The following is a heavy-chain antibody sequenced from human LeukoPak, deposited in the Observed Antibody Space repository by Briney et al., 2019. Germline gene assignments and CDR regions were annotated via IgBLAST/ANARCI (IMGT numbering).Heavy chain of an antibody. CDR3: ARVAKERVGGVYYFDY. CDR2: IGTAGDT. D-gene: IGHD1-1*01. J-gene: IGHJ4*02. V-gene: IGHV3-13*01. CDR1: GFTFSDYD. Sequence: TGGPLRLSCAASGFTFSDYDMPWVRQATGKGLEWVSAIGTAGDTYYTGSVKGRFTISRENAKNSLYLQMNSLRAGDTAVYYCARVAKERVGGVYYFDYWGQGTLVTVSS.